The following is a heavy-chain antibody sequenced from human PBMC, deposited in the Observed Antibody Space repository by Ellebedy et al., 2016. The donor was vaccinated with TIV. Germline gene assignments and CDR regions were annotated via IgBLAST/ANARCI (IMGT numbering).Heavy chain of an antibody. CDR3: ARENDVTGVGATGPFDY. CDR2: IIPTFGTA. D-gene: IGHD1-26*01. J-gene: IGHJ4*02. V-gene: IGHV1-69*13. Sequence: AASVKVSCKASGDTFSSYSLSWVRQAPGQGLEWMGGIIPTFGTAHYAQKFQGRVTITADESTSTAYMEMSGLRSEDTAVYYCARENDVTGVGATGPFDYWGQGTLVTVSS. CDR1: GDTFSSYS.